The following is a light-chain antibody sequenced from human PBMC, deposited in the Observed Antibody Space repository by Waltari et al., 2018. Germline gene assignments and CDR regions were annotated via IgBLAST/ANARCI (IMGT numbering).Light chain of an antibody. Sequence: QSALTQPRSVSASPGQSVTISCTGSSSDIGGYNYVSWSQQHPDKVPKLIIYDVSNRSSGVPERFCCLKDGDRAFLFLYGFEAEDEATYPCCSSAGSYPFRVVLGGGTKLTVL. V-gene: IGLV2-11*01. CDR2: DVS. J-gene: IGLJ2*01. CDR3: CSSAGSYPFRVV. CDR1: SSDIGGYNY.